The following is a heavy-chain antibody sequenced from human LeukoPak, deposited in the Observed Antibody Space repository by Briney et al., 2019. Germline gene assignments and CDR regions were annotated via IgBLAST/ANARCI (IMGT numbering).Heavy chain of an antibody. CDR3: ARDSTNGVSGY. J-gene: IGHJ4*02. V-gene: IGHV1-69*13. Sequence: ASVKVSCKASGYTFTSYGISWVRQAPGQGLEWMGGIIPIFGTANYAQKFQGRVTITADESTSTAYMELSSLRSEDTAVYYCARDSTNGVSGYWGQGTLVTVSS. D-gene: IGHD1-26*01. CDR1: GYTFTSYG. CDR2: IIPIFGTA.